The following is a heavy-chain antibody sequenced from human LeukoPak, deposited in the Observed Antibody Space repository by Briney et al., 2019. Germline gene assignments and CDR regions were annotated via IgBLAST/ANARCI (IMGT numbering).Heavy chain of an antibody. Sequence: SETLSLTCAVYGGSFSGYYWSWIRQPPGKGLEWIGEINHSGSTNYNPSLKSRVTISVDTSKNQFSLKLSSVTAADTAVYYCARATLGYSSGWRDYWGQGTLVTVSS. CDR2: INHSGST. CDR3: ARATLGYSSGWRDY. CDR1: GGSFSGYY. J-gene: IGHJ4*02. D-gene: IGHD6-19*01. V-gene: IGHV4-34*01.